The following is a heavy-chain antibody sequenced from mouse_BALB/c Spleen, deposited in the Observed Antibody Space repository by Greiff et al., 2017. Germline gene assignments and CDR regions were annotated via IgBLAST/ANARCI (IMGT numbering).Heavy chain of an antibody. CDR3: ARAYGNYLAAY. CDR2: IWAGGST. Sequence: VQLQESGPGLVAPSQSLSITCTVSGFSLTSYGVHWVRQPPGKGLEWLGVIWAGGSTNYNSALMSRLSISKDNSKSQVFLKMNSLQTDDTAMYYCARAYGNYLAAYWGQGTLVTVSA. J-gene: IGHJ3*01. V-gene: IGHV2-9*02. CDR1: GFSLTSYG. D-gene: IGHD2-10*02.